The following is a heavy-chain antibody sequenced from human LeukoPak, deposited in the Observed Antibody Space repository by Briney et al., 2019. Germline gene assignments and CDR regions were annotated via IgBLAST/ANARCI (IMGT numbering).Heavy chain of an antibody. V-gene: IGHV3-7*01. CDR2: INQDGSEK. CDR3: ARDRGGYEFSFWLDP. J-gene: IGHJ5*02. D-gene: IGHD5-12*01. CDR1: GFTLSNYW. Sequence: PGGSLRLSCAASGFTLSNYWMTWVRQVPGKGLEWVANINQDGSEKYYVDSAKGRFTISRDNAKNSVYLQMNSLRAEDTAIYYCARDRGGYEFSFWLDPWGQGTLVTVSS.